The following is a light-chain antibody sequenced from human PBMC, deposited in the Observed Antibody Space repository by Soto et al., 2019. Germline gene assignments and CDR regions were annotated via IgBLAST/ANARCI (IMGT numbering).Light chain of an antibody. CDR2: KVS. J-gene: IGKJ1*01. V-gene: IGKV2-30*01. CDR3: MQGTHWPWT. Sequence: DAVMTQSPLSLPVTLGQPASISCRSSQSLVYSDGNIYLNWFHQRPGQSPRRLIYKVSNRDSGVPDRFSGSGSRTDFTLKISRVEAEDVGVYYCMQGTHWPWTFGQGTKVEIK. CDR1: QSLVYSDGNIY.